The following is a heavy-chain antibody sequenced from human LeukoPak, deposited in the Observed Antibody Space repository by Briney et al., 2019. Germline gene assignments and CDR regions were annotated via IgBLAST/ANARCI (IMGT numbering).Heavy chain of an antibody. V-gene: IGHV1-2*02. Sequence: ASLKVSCKASGYTFTGYCMHWVRQAPGQGLEWMGWINRNSGGTNYAQKFQGRVTMTRNTSISTAYMELSSLRSGDTAVYYCARVYYGSGSYYYYYYYYYMDVWGKGTTVTISS. CDR2: INRNSGGT. CDR1: GYTFTGYC. CDR3: ARVYYGSGSYYYYYYYYYMDV. D-gene: IGHD3-10*01. J-gene: IGHJ6*03.